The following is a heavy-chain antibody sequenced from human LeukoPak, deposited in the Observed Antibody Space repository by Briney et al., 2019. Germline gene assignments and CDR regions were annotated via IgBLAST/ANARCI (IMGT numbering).Heavy chain of an antibody. CDR1: GITLSNYG. CDR3: AKRGVVIRVILVGFHKEAYYFDS. V-gene: IGHV3-23*01. CDR2: LSASGGGT. D-gene: IGHD3-22*01. J-gene: IGHJ4*02. Sequence: GGSLRLSCAVSGITLSNYGMTWVRQAPGKGLEWVASLSASGGGTSYADSVRGRFSISRDNAKNTLYLQMNSLRAEDTAVYFCAKRGVVIRVILVGFHKEAYYFDSWGQGVLVTVSS.